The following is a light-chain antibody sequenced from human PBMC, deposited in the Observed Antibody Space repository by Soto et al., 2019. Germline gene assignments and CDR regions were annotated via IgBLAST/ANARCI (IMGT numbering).Light chain of an antibody. J-gene: IGKJ4*01. V-gene: IGKV3-11*01. CDR1: QSVTSY. CDR2: DAS. CDR3: QQRNNRQAAT. Sequence: EIVVTQSPATLSLSPCERATLSCRASQSVTSYLARYQQKHRRAPTLLINDASNSSAGSPPRWSSSRSCTDVIPPIISLVQQDFAAYYCQQRNNRQAATFGGGTKVDIK.